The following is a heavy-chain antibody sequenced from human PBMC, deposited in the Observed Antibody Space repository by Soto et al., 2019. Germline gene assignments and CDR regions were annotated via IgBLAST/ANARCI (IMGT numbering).Heavy chain of an antibody. D-gene: IGHD1-1*01. Sequence: DVQLVESGGGLIQPGESLRLSCAAFGFTISGKKYVAWVRQAPGKGLEWVSALYDLDGSFYAASVKGRFTTSSDSSKTTVYLQMNDPGPDDTAVYYCATWHEREHAYDVWGQGTTVTVSS. CDR2: LYDLDGS. J-gene: IGHJ3*01. CDR1: GFTISGKKY. CDR3: ATWHEREHAYDV. V-gene: IGHV3-53*01.